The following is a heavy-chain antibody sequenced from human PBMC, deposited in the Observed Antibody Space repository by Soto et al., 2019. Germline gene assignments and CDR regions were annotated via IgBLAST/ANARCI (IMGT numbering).Heavy chain of an antibody. CDR3: ARSLGLTTVVPRDHFDY. CDR2: TFSNDEK. J-gene: IGHJ4*02. CDR1: GFSLSNARMG. Sequence: QVTLKESGPVLVKPTETLTLTCTVSGFSLSNARMGVSWIRQPQGKALEWLAHTFSNDEKSYSTSLKSRLTISKDTSKSQVVRTMTNMDPVDTATYYCARSLGLTTVVPRDHFDYWGQGTLVTVSS. D-gene: IGHD4-17*01. V-gene: IGHV2-26*01.